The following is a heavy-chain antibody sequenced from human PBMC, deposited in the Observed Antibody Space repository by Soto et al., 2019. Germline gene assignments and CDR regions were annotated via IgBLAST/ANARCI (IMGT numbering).Heavy chain of an antibody. D-gene: IGHD5-12*01. CDR1: GWSFSGYY. CDR3: ARKSYIVATINWFDP. J-gene: IGHJ5*02. CDR2: INHSGST. V-gene: IGHV4-34*01. Sequence: SDTLSLTCAFYGWSFSGYYWSWILQPPGKGLEWIGEINHSGSTNYNPSLKSRVTISVDTSKNQFSLKLSSVTAADTAVYYCARKSYIVATINWFDPWGQGTLVTVSS.